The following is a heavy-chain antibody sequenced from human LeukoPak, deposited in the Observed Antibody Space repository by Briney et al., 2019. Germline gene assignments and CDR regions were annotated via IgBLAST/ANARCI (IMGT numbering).Heavy chain of an antibody. D-gene: IGHD6-13*01. V-gene: IGHV3-53*01. CDR2: IYSGGST. CDR1: GFTFSSNY. Sequence: GGSLRLSCAASGFTFSSNYMSWVRQAPGKGLEWVSVIYSGGSTYYADSVKGRFTISRDNAKNSLYLQMNSLRADDTAVYYCARDTGSSWYFAIWGQGTLVTVSS. CDR3: ARDTGSSWYFAI. J-gene: IGHJ4*02.